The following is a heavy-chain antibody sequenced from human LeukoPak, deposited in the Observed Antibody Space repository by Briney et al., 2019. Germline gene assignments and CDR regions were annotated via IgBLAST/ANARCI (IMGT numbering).Heavy chain of an antibody. CDR1: GYSISSGYY. Sequence: YPSETLSLTCTVSGYSISSGYYWGWIRQPPGKGLEWIGSIYHSGSTYYNPSLKSRVTISVDTSKNQFSLKLSSVTAADTAVYYCATEWLVDRRNDYWGQGTLVTVSS. CDR3: ATEWLVDRRNDY. CDR2: IYHSGST. D-gene: IGHD6-19*01. V-gene: IGHV4-38-2*02. J-gene: IGHJ4*02.